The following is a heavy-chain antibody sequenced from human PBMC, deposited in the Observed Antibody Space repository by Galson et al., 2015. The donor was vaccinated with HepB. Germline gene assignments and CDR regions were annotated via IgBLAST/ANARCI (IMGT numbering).Heavy chain of an antibody. Sequence: LSLTCTVSDGSISNFYWTWIRQPPGKGLEWIGNIFYSGNINYNPSLRSRVTISVDTSKNQFSLKLSSVTAADTAVYYCARARIATVRFPDYWGPGTLVTVSS. J-gene: IGHJ4*02. V-gene: IGHV4-59*01. CDR1: DGSISNFY. D-gene: IGHD6-13*01. CDR2: IFYSGNI. CDR3: ARARIATVRFPDY.